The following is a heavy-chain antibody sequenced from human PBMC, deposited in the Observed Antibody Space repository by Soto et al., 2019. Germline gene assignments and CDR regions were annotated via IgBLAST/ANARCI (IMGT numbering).Heavy chain of an antibody. CDR2: ITSASTYT. CDR1: GFTFSSYT. D-gene: IGHD6-13*01. Sequence: PGGSLRLSCAASGFTFSSYTMNWVRQAPGKGLEWVSSITSASTYTFYADSVRGRFTISRDNAKNSLYLQMNSLKAEDTAVYYCATDPGIAAPWGRGTLVTVS. J-gene: IGHJ4*02. V-gene: IGHV3-21*01. CDR3: ATDPGIAAP.